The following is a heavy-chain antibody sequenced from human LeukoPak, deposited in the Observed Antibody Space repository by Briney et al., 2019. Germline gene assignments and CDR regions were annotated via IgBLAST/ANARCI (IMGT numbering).Heavy chain of an antibody. CDR1: GGSISSGGYY. V-gene: IGHV4-30-2*02. D-gene: IGHD7-27*01. J-gene: IGHJ4*02. CDR2: IYHSGST. Sequence: PSQTLSLTCTVSGGSISSGGYYWSWIRQPPGKGLEWIGYIYHSGSTYYNPSLKSRVTISVDTSKNQFSLKLSSVTAADTAVYYCASGNWGYYFDYWGQGTLVTVSS. CDR3: ASGNWGYYFDY.